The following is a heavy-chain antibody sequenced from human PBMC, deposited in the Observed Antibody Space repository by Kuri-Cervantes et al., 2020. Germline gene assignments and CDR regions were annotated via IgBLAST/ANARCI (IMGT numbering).Heavy chain of an antibody. CDR2: VWPSGSDT. CDR3: ARHSISGYDNFDY. J-gene: IGHJ4*02. V-gene: IGHV5-51*01. D-gene: IGHD5-12*01. CDR1: GYDFLNSW. Sequence: KVSCKGSGYDFLNSWTGWVRQMPGKGLEWMGIVWPSGSDTRYSPSFQGQVTISADKSISTAYLQWSSLKASDTAMYYCARHSISGYDNFDYWGQGTLVTVSS.